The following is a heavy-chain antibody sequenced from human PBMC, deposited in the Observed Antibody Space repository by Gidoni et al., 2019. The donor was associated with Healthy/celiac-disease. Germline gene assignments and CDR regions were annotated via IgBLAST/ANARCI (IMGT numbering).Heavy chain of an antibody. D-gene: IGHD4-17*01. CDR1: GGPFRSHP. J-gene: IGHJ3*02. CDR3: ARALIGDYGGNSGAFDI. V-gene: IGHV1-69*02. CDR2: VIPSLGIA. Sequence: VPLVQSGAEVKKPWSSVQVSCKASGGPFRSHPISWGRQAPGQGLEWMGRVIPSLGIANYAQKFQGRVTITADKSTSTAYMELSSLRSEDTAVYYCARALIGDYGGNSGAFDIWGQGTMVTVSS.